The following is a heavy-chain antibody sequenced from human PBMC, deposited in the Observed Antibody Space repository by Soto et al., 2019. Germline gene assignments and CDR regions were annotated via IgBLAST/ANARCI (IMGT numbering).Heavy chain of an antibody. Sequence: EVQLVESGGGLVQPGGSLRLSCAASGFTFSNSWMSWVRQAPVKGLEWVATIKQDGSERYYVDSVKGRFTISRDNAKNSLYLQMDSMGAEDTAVYYCARNFCRRTSCNLPNWFDIWGQGTLVTVSS. V-gene: IGHV3-7*01. J-gene: IGHJ5*02. CDR3: ARNFCRRTSCNLPNWFDI. CDR2: IKQDGSER. CDR1: GFTFSNSW. D-gene: IGHD2-2*01.